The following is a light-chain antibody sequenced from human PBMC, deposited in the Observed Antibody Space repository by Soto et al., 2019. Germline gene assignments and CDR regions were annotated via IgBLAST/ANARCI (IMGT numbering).Light chain of an antibody. CDR1: QSVSSSY. CDR3: QQYGSSLWT. V-gene: IGKV3-20*01. Sequence: EIVLTQSPGTLSLSPGERATLSCRASQSVSSSYLAWYQQKPGQAPRLLIYGASSKATGIPDRFSGSESGTDFTLTISRMEPEDFALYYCQQYGSSLWTFGQGSKVGIK. CDR2: GAS. J-gene: IGKJ1*01.